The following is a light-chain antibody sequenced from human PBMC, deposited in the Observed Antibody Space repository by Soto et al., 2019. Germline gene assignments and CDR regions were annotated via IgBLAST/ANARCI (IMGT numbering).Light chain of an antibody. J-gene: IGKJ2*01. CDR3: QQYHTYSHT. Sequence: DIQMTQSPSTLSASVGDRVTITCRASQSISSWLAWYQQKPGNAPKFLIYDASSLESGVPSRFSGSGSGTEFTLSISSLQPDDFATYYCQQYHTYSHTFGQGTKLEIK. CDR1: QSISSW. CDR2: DAS. V-gene: IGKV1-5*01.